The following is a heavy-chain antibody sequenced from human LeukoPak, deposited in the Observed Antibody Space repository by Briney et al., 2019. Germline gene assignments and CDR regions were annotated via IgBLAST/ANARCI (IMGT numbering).Heavy chain of an antibody. CDR2: IYYSGST. CDR1: GGSISSYY. CDR3: AKEEPQIRIDY. V-gene: IGHV4-59*01. J-gene: IGHJ4*02. D-gene: IGHD1-14*01. Sequence: PSETLSLTCTVSGGSISSYYWSWIRQPPGKGLEWIGYIYYSGSTNYNPSLKSRVTISVDTSKNQFSLKLSSVTAADTAVYYCAKEEPQIRIDYLGQGTLGTGSS.